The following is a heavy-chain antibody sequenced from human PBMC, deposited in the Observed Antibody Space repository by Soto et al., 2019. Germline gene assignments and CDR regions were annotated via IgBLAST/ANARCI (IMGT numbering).Heavy chain of an antibody. CDR2: VYYTGST. CDR3: ARDLGLSSGDFLYFQP. D-gene: IGHD6-19*01. Sequence: SETRSLTCTVSGGSISSYYWSWIRQPPGKGLEWIGYVYYTGSTNYNPSLKGRVTMSVDTPKNQFSLRLNSVTAADAAVYSCARDLGLSSGDFLYFQPWGQGTLVDVSS. J-gene: IGHJ1*01. V-gene: IGHV4-59*01. CDR1: GGSISSYY.